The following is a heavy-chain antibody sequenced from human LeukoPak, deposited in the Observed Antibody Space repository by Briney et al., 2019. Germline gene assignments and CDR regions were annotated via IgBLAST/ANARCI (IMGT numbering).Heavy chain of an antibody. CDR2: ISGSGGST. D-gene: IGHD2-2*01. V-gene: IGHV3-23*01. Sequence: QPGGSLRLSCAASGFTFSSYWLTWVRQAPGKGLEWVSAISGSGGSTYYADSVKGRFTISRDNSKNTLYLQMNSLRAEDTAVYYCAKDVWYCSSTSCYLWGQGTLVTVSS. CDR1: GFTFSSYW. J-gene: IGHJ5*02. CDR3: AKDVWYCSSTSCYL.